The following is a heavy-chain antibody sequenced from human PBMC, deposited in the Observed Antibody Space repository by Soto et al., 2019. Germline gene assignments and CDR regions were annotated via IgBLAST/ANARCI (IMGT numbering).Heavy chain of an antibody. CDR3: ARVDDFWSGYSPSDWFDP. CDR1: GYTFTSYG. Sequence: QVQLVQSGAEVKKRGASVKVSCKASGYTFTSYGISWVRQAPGQGLEWMGWISAYNGNTNYAQKLQGRVTMTTDTSTSTAYMELRSLRSDATAVYYCARVDDFWSGYSPSDWFDPWGQGTLVTVSS. J-gene: IGHJ5*02. V-gene: IGHV1-18*01. D-gene: IGHD3-3*01. CDR2: ISAYNGNT.